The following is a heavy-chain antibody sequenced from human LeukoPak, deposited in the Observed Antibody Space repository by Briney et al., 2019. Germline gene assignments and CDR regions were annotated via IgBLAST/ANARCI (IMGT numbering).Heavy chain of an antibody. J-gene: IGHJ6*03. CDR3: ARVGPRSPTTNYYYYMDV. CDR1: GYTFTSYG. CDR2: IIVYNGNT. D-gene: IGHD1-7*01. V-gene: IGHV1-18*01. Sequence: ASVKVSCKASGYTFTSYGISWVRQAPGQGLEWMGWIIVYNGNTHYAQKLQGRVTMTADPSTRTAYMDLRSLRSDDTAVYYCARVGPRSPTTNYYYYMDVWGTGTTVTVSS.